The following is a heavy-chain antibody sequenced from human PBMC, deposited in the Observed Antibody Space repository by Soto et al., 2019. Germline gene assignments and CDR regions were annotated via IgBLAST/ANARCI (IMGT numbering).Heavy chain of an antibody. J-gene: IGHJ4*02. V-gene: IGHV4-31*03. CDR1: GGSISSGGYY. CDR3: AAEVGFGPLFDY. Sequence: QVQLQESGPGLVKPSQTLSLTCTVSGGSISSGGYYWSWIRQHPGKGLEYIGYIYYSGSTYYNPSLKSRVATSVGTSKNQFSLTLTSVTAADPAVYYCAAEVGFGPLFDYWGQGTLVTVSS. D-gene: IGHD3-16*01. CDR2: IYYSGST.